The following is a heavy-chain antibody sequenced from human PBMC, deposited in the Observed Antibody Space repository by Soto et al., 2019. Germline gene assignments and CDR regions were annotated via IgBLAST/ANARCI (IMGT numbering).Heavy chain of an antibody. CDR2: IYYTGYT. D-gene: IGHD5-18*01. V-gene: IGHV4-39*01. CDR1: GGPISSSSYY. CDR3: ERSAIATHWFFDL. J-gene: IGHJ2*01. Sequence: QLQLQESGPGLVRPSETLSLTCTVSGGPISSSSYYWGWIRQAPGKGLEWLATIYYTGYTYHIPSLKTHVTISVDTSKDKFSLKLTSVTSADTALYYGERSAIATHWFFDLWGRGTLVTVSS.